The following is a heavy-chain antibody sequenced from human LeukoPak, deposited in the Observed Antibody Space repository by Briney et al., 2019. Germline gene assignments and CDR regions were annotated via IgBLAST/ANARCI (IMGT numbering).Heavy chain of an antibody. V-gene: IGHV3-74*01. Sequence: QPGGSLRLSCAASGFTFNNYWMHWVRQAPGKGLVWVSRIDSDGSTTSYADSVKGRFTVSRDNAKNTVSLQMNSLRAEDTAVYYCVRDRIGFDPWGQGTLVTVSS. J-gene: IGHJ5*02. CDR3: VRDRIGFDP. D-gene: IGHD3-16*02. CDR1: GFTFNNYW. CDR2: IDSDGSTT.